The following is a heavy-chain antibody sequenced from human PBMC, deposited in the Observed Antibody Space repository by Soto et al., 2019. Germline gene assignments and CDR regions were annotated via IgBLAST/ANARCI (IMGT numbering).Heavy chain of an antibody. CDR1: GFTFDDYT. V-gene: IGHV3-43*01. Sequence: GGSLRLSCAASGFTFDDYTMHWVRQAPGKGLEWVSLISWDGGSTYYADSVKGRFTISRDNSKNSLYLQMNSLRTEDTALYYCAKGDNGYLDTVLIDYWGQGTLVTVSS. CDR2: ISWDGGST. J-gene: IGHJ4*02. D-gene: IGHD5-12*01. CDR3: AKGDNGYLDTVLIDY.